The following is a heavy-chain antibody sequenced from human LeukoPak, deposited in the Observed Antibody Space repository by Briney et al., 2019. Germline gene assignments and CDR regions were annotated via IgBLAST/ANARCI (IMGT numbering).Heavy chain of an antibody. J-gene: IGHJ5*02. V-gene: IGHV1-8*03. CDR3: ARGLNWNGVRRYNWFDP. CDR1: GYTFTSYD. D-gene: IGHD1-20*01. CDR2: MNPNSGNT. Sequence: ASVKVSCKASGYTFTSYDINWVRQATGQGLEWMGWMNPNSGNTGYAQKFQGRVTITRNTSISTAYMELSSLRSEDTAVYYCARGLNWNGVRRYNWFDPWGQGTLVTVSS.